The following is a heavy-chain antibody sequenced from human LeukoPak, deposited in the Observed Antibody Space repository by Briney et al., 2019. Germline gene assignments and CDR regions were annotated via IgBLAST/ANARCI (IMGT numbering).Heavy chain of an antibody. CDR3: AKKVALIGYYSGMTPDAFDI. D-gene: IGHD3-9*01. J-gene: IGHJ3*02. CDR1: GFTFSSYA. Sequence: GGSLRLSCAASGFTFSSYAMSWVRQAPGKGLEWVSAISGSGGSTYYADSVKGRFTISRDNSKNTLYLQMNSLRAEDTAVYYCAKKVALIGYYSGMTPDAFDIWGQGTMVTVSS. CDR2: ISGSGGST. V-gene: IGHV3-23*01.